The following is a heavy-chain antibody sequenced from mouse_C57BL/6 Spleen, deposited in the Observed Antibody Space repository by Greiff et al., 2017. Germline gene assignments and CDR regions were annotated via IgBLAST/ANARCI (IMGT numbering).Heavy chain of an antibody. J-gene: IGHJ4*01. Sequence: QVHVKQPGAELVKPGASVKMSCKASGYTFTSYWITWVKQRPGQGLEWIGDIYPGSGSTNYNEKFKSKATLTVDTSSSTAYMQLSSLTSEGSAVYYCASISTVVATGDSYYAMDYWGQGTSVTVSS. CDR3: ASISTVVATGDSYYAMDY. D-gene: IGHD1-1*01. V-gene: IGHV1-55*01. CDR1: GYTFTSYW. CDR2: IYPGSGST.